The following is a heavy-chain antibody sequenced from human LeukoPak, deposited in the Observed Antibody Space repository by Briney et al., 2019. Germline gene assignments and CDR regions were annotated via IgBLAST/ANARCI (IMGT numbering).Heavy chain of an antibody. V-gene: IGHV3-30*04. CDR2: ISYDGSNK. J-gene: IGHJ4*02. CDR1: GFTFSSYA. D-gene: IGHD5-18*01. Sequence: GRSLRLSCAASGFTFSSYAMHWVRQAPGKGLEWVAVISYDGSNKYYADSVKGRFTISRDNSKNTLYLQMNSLRAEDTAVYYRARSLSLYSYGYYFDYWGQGTLVTVSS. CDR3: ARSLSLYSYGYYFDY.